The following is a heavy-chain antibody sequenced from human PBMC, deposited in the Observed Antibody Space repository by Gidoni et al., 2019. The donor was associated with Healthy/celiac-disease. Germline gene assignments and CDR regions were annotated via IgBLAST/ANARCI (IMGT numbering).Heavy chain of an antibody. CDR2: IYYSGST. CDR3: ARDLYDFWSGYYIGFDP. D-gene: IGHD3-3*01. CDR1: GGSISSGGYY. J-gene: IGHJ5*02. Sequence: QVQLQESGPGLVKPSQTLSLTCTVSGGSISSGGYYWSWIRQHPGKGLEWIGYIYYSGSTYYNPSLKSRVTISVDTSKNQFSLKLSSVTAADTAVYYCARDLYDFWSGYYIGFDPWGQGTLVTVSS. V-gene: IGHV4-31*03.